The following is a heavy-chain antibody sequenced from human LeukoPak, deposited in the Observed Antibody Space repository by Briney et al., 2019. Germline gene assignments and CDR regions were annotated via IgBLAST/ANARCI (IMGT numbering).Heavy chain of an antibody. CDR2: INHSGST. Sequence: SETLSLTCAVYGGSFSGYYWSWIRQPPGKGLEWIGEINHSGSTNYNPSLKSRVTISVDTSKNQFSLKLSSVAAADTAVYYCARTAPYYDFWSGYYPYYFDYWGQGTLVTVSS. J-gene: IGHJ4*02. CDR3: ARTAPYYDFWSGYYPYYFDY. CDR1: GGSFSGYY. V-gene: IGHV4-34*01. D-gene: IGHD3-3*01.